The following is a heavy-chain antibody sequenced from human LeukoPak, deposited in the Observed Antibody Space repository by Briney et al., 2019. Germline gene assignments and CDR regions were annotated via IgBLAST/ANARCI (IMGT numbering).Heavy chain of an antibody. CDR3: ARDPRWLTPDCTSTSCYENYFDP. J-gene: IGHJ5*02. CDR2: IYHTGSA. Sequence: PSDTLSLTCVVSGYSISSGYQWAWIRQSPGKGLEWIGSIYHTGSAHYNQSLQSRVTISVDTSNNQFSLRLNSVTAADTAIYYCARDPRWLTPDCTSTSCYENYFDPWGQGTLVTVSS. V-gene: IGHV4-38-2*02. CDR1: GYSISSGYQ. D-gene: IGHD2-2*01.